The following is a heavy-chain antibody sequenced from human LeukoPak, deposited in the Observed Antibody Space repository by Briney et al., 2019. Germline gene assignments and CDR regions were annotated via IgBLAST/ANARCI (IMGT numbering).Heavy chain of an antibody. CDR2: INQDGSET. D-gene: IGHD2-2*01. V-gene: IGHV3-7*04. CDR1: GFTFSSYW. Sequence: PGGSLRLSCAASGFTFSSYWMTWVRQAPGRGLEWVASINQDGSETYYVDSMKDRFTISRGNAKNSLYLQMNSLRGEDTAVYYCARGGCSSTSCPDSYYGMDVWGQGTTVTVSS. CDR3: ARGGCSSTSCPDSYYGMDV. J-gene: IGHJ6*02.